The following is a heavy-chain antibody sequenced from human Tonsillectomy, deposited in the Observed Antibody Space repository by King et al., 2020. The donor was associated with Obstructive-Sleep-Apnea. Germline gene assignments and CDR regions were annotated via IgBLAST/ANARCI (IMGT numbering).Heavy chain of an antibody. D-gene: IGHD2-21*02. CDR1: GFTVSTNY. CDR2: IYSGGST. Sequence: DVQLVESGGGLVQPGGSLRLSCAASGFTVSTNYMSWVRQAPGKGLEWVSVIYSGGSTFYADSVKGRFTISRDNTKNTLYLQMNSLRAEDTAVYYCARGCGGDCYSLGYWGQGTLVTVSS. J-gene: IGHJ4*02. CDR3: ARGCGGDCYSLGY. V-gene: IGHV3-66*01.